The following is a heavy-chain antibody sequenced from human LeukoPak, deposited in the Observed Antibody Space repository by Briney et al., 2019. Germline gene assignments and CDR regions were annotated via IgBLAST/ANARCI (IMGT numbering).Heavy chain of an antibody. CDR2: ISDSSGNT. Sequence: GGSLRLSCAASGFTFSNAWMSWVRQAPGKGLEWVSVISDSSGNTYYADSVKGRFTISRDSSKNTLYLQMNSLRAEDTAVYYCAQEPFGRDFWSGSPFSRWGQGTMVTVSS. CDR1: GFTFSNAW. J-gene: IGHJ3*01. CDR3: AQEPFGRDFWSGSPFSR. D-gene: IGHD3-3*01. V-gene: IGHV3-23*01.